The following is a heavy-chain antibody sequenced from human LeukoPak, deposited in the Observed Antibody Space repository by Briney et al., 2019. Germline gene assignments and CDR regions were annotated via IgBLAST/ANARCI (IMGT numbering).Heavy chain of an antibody. CDR3: ARGGPGYSSSWYGY. CDR1: GGSISSYY. V-gene: IGHV4-59*01. J-gene: IGHJ4*02. Sequence: SETLSLTCTVSGGSISSYYWSWIRQPPGKGLEWIGYIYYSGSTNYNPSLKSRVTISVDTSKNHFSLKLSSVTAADTAVYYCARGGPGYSSSWYGYWGQGTLVTVSS. CDR2: IYYSGST. D-gene: IGHD6-13*01.